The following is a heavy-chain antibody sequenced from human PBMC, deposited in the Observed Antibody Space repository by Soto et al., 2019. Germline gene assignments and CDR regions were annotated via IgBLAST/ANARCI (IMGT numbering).Heavy chain of an antibody. CDR1: GFTFSSYW. CDR3: AGVSRGVVPAASDY. J-gene: IGHJ4*02. Sequence: EVQLVESGGGLVQPGGSLRLSCAASGFTFSSYWIHWVRQAPGKGLVWVSRINSDGSSTTYADSVKGRFTIARDNATNTLYLQMSSLGAEDTAVYYCAGVSRGVVPAASDYWGQGTLVTGSS. V-gene: IGHV3-74*01. D-gene: IGHD2-2*01. CDR2: INSDGSST.